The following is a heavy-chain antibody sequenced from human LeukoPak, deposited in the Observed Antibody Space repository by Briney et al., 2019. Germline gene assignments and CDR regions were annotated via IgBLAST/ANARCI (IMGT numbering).Heavy chain of an antibody. V-gene: IGHV4-31*03. CDR3: ARAYDSSGYYYWDDWFDP. D-gene: IGHD3-22*01. J-gene: IGHJ5*02. Sequence: SETLSLTCTVSGGSISSGGYYWSWIRQHPGKGLEWIGYIYYSGSTYYNPSLKSRVTISVDTSKNQFSLKLSSVTAADTAVYYCARAYDSSGYYYWDDWFDPWGQGTLVTVSS. CDR1: GGSISSGGYY. CDR2: IYYSGST.